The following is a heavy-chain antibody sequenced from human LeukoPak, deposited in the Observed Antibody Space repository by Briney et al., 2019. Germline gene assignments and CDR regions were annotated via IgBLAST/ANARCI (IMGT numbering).Heavy chain of an antibody. V-gene: IGHV3-48*02. CDR2: ITSSSSII. D-gene: IGHD2-2*01. CDR3: ARGRKLQIVPAALNPLGY. CDR1: GFTFSSST. J-gene: IGHJ4*02. Sequence: GGSLRLSCAASGFTFSSSTMNWVRQAPGRGLEWISHITSSSSIIYYADSVQGRFTISRDDAKNSLYLQMNSLRDEDTAVYYCARGRKLQIVPAALNPLGYWGQGTLVTVSS.